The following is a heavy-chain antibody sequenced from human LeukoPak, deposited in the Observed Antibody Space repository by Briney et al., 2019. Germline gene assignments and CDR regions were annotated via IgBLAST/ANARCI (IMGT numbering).Heavy chain of an antibody. J-gene: IGHJ4*02. Sequence: SETLSLTCTVSGGSISSSSYYWGWIRQPPGKGLEWIGSIYYSGSTYYNPSLKSRVTISVDTSKNQFPLKLSSVTAADTAVYYCARVYDYSNYGPLDYWGQGTLVTVSS. CDR1: GGSISSSSYY. D-gene: IGHD4-11*01. CDR2: IYYSGST. V-gene: IGHV4-39*01. CDR3: ARVYDYSNYGPLDY.